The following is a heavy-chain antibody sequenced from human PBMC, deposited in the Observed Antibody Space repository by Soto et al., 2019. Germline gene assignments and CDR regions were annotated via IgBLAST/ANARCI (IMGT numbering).Heavy chain of an antibody. Sequence: QVQLVETGRGVVQPGRSLTVSCAASGFTFSTYAIHWVRQAPGQGLEWVSAISYDGSYKYYADSVKGRFTLSRDNPNNTLFLKLNSLRDEDTAVYYCAKGQYCSGGSCYFNPSDYWGQGTLVTVSS. J-gene: IGHJ4*02. D-gene: IGHD2-15*01. V-gene: IGHV3-30*18. CDR2: ISYDGSYK. CDR1: GFTFSTYA. CDR3: AKGQYCSGGSCYFNPSDY.